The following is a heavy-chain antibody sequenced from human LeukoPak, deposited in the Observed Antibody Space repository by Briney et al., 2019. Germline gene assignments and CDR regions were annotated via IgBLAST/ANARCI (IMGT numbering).Heavy chain of an antibody. V-gene: IGHV3-23*01. D-gene: IGHD5-18*01. CDR1: GFTFSSYA. J-gene: IGHJ4*02. CDR2: ISGSGGST. CDR3: AKAGYGYGTALGLNTYYFDY. Sequence: GGSLRLSCAASGFTFSSYAMSWVRQAPGKGLEWVSAISGSGGSTYYADSVKGRFTISRDNSKNTLYLQMNSLRAEDTAVYYCAKAGYGYGTALGLNTYYFDYWGQGTLVTVSS.